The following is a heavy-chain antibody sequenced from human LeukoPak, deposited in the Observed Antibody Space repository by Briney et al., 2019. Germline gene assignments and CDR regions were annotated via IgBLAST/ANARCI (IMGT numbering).Heavy chain of an antibody. D-gene: IGHD2-2*03. CDR3: ARIPGYCSSTSCFDY. V-gene: IGHV1-18*01. J-gene: IGHJ4*02. CDR1: GYTFTSYG. Sequence: ASVKVSCKASGYTFTSYGISWVRQAPGQGLEWMGWISAYNGNTNYAQKLQGRVTMTTDTSTSTAYMELRSLRSDDTAVYYCARIPGYCSSTSCFDYWGQGTLVTVSS. CDR2: ISAYNGNT.